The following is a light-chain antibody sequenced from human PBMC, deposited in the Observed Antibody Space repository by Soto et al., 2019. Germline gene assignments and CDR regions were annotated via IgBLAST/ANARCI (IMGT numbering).Light chain of an antibody. J-gene: IGLJ2*01. V-gene: IGLV6-57*02. CDR1: SGSIASNY. Sequence: NFMLTQPHSVSESPGKTVIISCTGSSGSIASNYVQWYQQRPGSAPTTVIYEDNQRPSVVPDRFSGSIDSSSNSASLTISGLKNEDEADYYCQSFDGSTVVFGGGTKLTVL. CDR3: QSFDGSTVV. CDR2: EDN.